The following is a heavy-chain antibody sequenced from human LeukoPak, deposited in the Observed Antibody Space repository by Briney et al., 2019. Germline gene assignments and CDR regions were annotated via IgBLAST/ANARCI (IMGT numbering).Heavy chain of an antibody. V-gene: IGHV7-4-1*02. D-gene: IGHD2-2*01. CDR1: GYTFTSYG. Sequence: ASVKVSCKASGYTFTSYGISWVRQAPGQGLEWVGWINTNTGNPTYAQGFTGRFVFSLDTSVSTAYLQISSLKAEDTAVYYCARGGVQGLIVVVPAAQDYWGQGTLVTVSS. CDR3: ARGGVQGLIVVVPAAQDY. CDR2: INTNTGNP. J-gene: IGHJ4*02.